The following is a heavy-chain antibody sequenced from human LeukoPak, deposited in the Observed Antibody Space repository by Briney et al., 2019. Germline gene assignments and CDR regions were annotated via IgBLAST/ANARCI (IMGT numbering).Heavy chain of an antibody. CDR3: ARDSLPLVASGSYLPGRYYSYGMDV. Sequence: SQTLSLTCTVSGGSISSGGYYWSWIRQHPGKGLEWIGYIYYSGSTYYNPSRKSRVTISVDTSKNQFSLKLSSVTAADTAVYYCARDSLPLVASGSYLPGRYYSYGMDVWGQGTTVTVSS. D-gene: IGHD1-26*01. V-gene: IGHV4-31*03. CDR1: GGSISSGGYY. CDR2: IYYSGST. J-gene: IGHJ6*02.